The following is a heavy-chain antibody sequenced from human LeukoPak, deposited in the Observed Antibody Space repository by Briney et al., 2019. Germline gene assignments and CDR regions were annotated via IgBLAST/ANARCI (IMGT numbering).Heavy chain of an antibody. D-gene: IGHD5-18*01. V-gene: IGHV3-11*05. CDR3: TKGTIWLPFDY. Sequence: GGSLRLSCAASGFTFSDYYMSWIRQAPGRGVEWVSYISSSSSYTNYADSVKGRFTISRDNSKNTLYLQMNSLRAEDTAVYYCTKGTIWLPFDYWGQGTLVTVSS. CDR2: ISSSSSYT. J-gene: IGHJ4*02. CDR1: GFTFSDYY.